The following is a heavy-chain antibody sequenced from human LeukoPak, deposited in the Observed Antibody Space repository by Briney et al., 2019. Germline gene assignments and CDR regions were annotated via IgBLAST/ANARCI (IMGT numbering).Heavy chain of an antibody. CDR1: GYSISSDYY. J-gene: IGHJ4*02. Sequence: SETLSLTCSVSGYSISSDYYWGWIRQPPGKGLEWIGSIYHSGNTYYNPPLKSRVTILIDTSKNQFSLKLNSVTAADTAVYYCARAGYSNGLDYWGQGTLVTVSS. D-gene: IGHD6-19*01. CDR2: IYHSGNT. CDR3: ARAGYSNGLDY. V-gene: IGHV4-38-2*02.